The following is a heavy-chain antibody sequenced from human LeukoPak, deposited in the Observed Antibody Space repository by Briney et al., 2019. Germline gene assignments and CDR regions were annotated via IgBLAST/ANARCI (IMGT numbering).Heavy chain of an antibody. CDR2: IQTDGSGT. Sequence: GGSLRLSCAASGFTFSSYWMHWVRQAPGKGLVWVSRIQTDGSGTTYADSVKGRFTISRDNTKNTLYLQMNSLRAEDTAVYYCARDHTYGLDYCCQGTLVTVSS. CDR1: GFTFSSYW. CDR3: ARDHTYGLDY. V-gene: IGHV3-74*01. D-gene: IGHD5-18*01. J-gene: IGHJ4*02.